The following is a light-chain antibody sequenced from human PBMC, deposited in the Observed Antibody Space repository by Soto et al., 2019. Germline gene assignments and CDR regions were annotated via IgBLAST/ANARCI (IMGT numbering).Light chain of an antibody. CDR2: GAS. J-gene: IGKJ1*01. Sequence: EIVMTQSPATLSVSPGERATLSCRVSQSVSSNLAWYQQKPGQAPRLLIYGASTRATDLPARFSGSGSGTEFTLTISSLQSEDFAVYSCQQYNKWPRTFGQGTKVDIK. CDR1: QSVSSN. CDR3: QQYNKWPRT. V-gene: IGKV3-15*01.